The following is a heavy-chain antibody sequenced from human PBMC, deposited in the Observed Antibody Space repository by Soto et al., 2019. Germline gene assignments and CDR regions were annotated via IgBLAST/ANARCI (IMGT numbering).Heavy chain of an antibody. V-gene: IGHV4-59*01. D-gene: IGHD2-15*01. CDR1: GGSISSYY. CDR2: IYYSGST. Sequence: KTSETLSLTCTVSGGSISSYYWSWIRQPPGKGLEWIGYIYYSGSTNYNPSLKSRVTISVDTSKNQFSLKLSSVTAADTAVYYCARGGGRDGYTSWGQGTLVTVSS. J-gene: IGHJ4*02. CDR3: ARGGGRDGYTS.